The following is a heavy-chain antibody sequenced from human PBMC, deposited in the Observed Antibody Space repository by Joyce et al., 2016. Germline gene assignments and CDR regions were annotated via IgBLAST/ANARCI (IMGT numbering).Heavy chain of an antibody. J-gene: IGHJ4*02. CDR1: GFTFTGYY. V-gene: IGHV1-2*02. Sequence: QVQLVQSGTEVKKPGASVKVSCKASGFTFTGYYMQWVRRAPGQGLEMMGWIKIENGDPHYTQNVQGRVTMTRDTSINTAYMEGTRLRSDDTAFYYCAREGLPHGGFDYWGLGTLVTVSS. CDR3: AREGLPHGGFDY. CDR2: IKIENGDP.